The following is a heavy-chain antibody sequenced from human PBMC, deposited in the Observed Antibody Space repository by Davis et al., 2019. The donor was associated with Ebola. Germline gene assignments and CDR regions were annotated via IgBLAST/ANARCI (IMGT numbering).Heavy chain of an antibody. J-gene: IGHJ4*02. CDR1: GGSISSHY. D-gene: IGHD1-26*01. V-gene: IGHV4-59*11. CDR3: ARGQESSYTVKWARFDS. Sequence: SETLSLTCTVSGGSISSHYWSWIRQPPGKGLEWIGYMFYSGRTNYNPSLKSRVTMSVDRSKNQFSLRLTSVTAADTAVYFCARGQESSYTVKWARFDSWGQGTLVTVSS. CDR2: MFYSGRT.